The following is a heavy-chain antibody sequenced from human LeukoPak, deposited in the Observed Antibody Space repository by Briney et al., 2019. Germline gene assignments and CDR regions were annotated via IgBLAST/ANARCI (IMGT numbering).Heavy chain of an antibody. CDR1: GYTFTSYG. D-gene: IGHD3-9*01. J-gene: IGHJ5*02. CDR2: ISAYNGNT. CDR3: ARGFGKQYYDILTGYSPLEP. V-gene: IGHV1-18*01. Sequence: ASVKVSCKASGYTFTSYGISWVRQAPGQGLEWMGWISAYNGNTNYAQKLQGRVTMTTDTSTSTAYMELRSLRSDDTAVYYCARGFGKQYYDILTGYSPLEPWGQGTLVTVSS.